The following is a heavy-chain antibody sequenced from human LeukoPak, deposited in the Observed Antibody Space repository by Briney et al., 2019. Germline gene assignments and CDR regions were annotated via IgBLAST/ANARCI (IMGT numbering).Heavy chain of an antibody. D-gene: IGHD6-19*01. CDR2: FGTRSTSI. Sequence: GGSLRLSCTASGFTFSGYSMNWIRQAPGKGLEWVSSFGTRSTSIYHADSVKGRFTISRDNAKNSLYLQMNSLRAEDTAVYYCARDSSIAVAGTGGYWGQGTLVTVSS. V-gene: IGHV3-21*01. CDR1: GFTFSGYS. CDR3: ARDSSIAVAGTGGY. J-gene: IGHJ4*02.